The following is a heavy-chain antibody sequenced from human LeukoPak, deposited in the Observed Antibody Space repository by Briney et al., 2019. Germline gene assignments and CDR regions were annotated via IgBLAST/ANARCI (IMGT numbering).Heavy chain of an antibody. J-gene: IGHJ4*02. V-gene: IGHV3-7*03. D-gene: IGHD3-10*01. CDR1: GFTFSSYW. CDR3: AKGILSDFRGVTDY. CDR2: IKQDGSEK. Sequence: GGSLRLSCAASGFTFSSYWMSWVRQAPGKGLEWVANIKQDGSEKYYVDSVKGRFTISRDNAKNSLYLQMNSLRAEDTALYYCAKGILSDFRGVTDYWGQGTLVTVSS.